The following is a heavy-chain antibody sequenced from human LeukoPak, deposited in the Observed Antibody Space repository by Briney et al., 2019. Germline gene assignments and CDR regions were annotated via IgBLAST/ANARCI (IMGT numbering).Heavy chain of an antibody. J-gene: IGHJ1*01. V-gene: IGHV4-30-4*08. D-gene: IGHD3-22*01. CDR3: ARGGDYYDSSGYPYFQH. Sequence: SETLSLTCTVSGGSISSGDYYWSWIRQPPGKGLEWIGYIYYSGSTYYNPSLKSRVTISVDRSKNQFSLKLSSVTAADTAVYYCARGGDYYDSSGYPYFQHWGQGTLVTVSS. CDR1: GGSISSGDYY. CDR2: IYYSGST.